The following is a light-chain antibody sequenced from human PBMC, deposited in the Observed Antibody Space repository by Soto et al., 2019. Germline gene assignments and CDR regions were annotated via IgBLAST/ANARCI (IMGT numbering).Light chain of an antibody. CDR1: TSNFGAGYD. J-gene: IGLJ1*01. V-gene: IGLV1-40*01. Sequence: VLTQPPSVSGAPGQTVTISCAGSTSNFGAGYDVHWYQQFPRTAPRLLIFGNNNRPPGVPDRFSGSKSATSASLAITGLQAEDEADCYCQSYDISLSAYVFGTGTKVTVL. CDR3: QSYDISLSAYV. CDR2: GNN.